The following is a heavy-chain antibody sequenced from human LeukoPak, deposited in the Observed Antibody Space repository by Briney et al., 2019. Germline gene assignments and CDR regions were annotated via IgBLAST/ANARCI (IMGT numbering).Heavy chain of an antibody. CDR2: FDPEDGET. V-gene: IGHV1-24*01. D-gene: IGHD6-6*01. CDR3: ASLPKYSSSFYFDY. J-gene: IGHJ4*02. CDR1: GYTLIELS. Sequence: ASVKVSCKVSGYTLIELSMHWVRQAPGKGLEWVGGFDPEDGETIYAQKFQGRVTMTEDTSTDTAYMELSSLRSEDTAVYYCASLPKYSSSFYFDYWGQGTLVTVSS.